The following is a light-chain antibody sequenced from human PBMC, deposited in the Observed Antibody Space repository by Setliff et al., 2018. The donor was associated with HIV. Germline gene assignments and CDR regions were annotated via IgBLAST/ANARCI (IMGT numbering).Light chain of an antibody. Sequence: QSVLTQTRSVSGSPGQAVTISCTGTSSNIGTYNYVSWYQQHPGKAPKLMICDVTKRPSGVSDRFSGSKSGNTASLTISGLQAEDEADYYCCSYGGNSVSYVFGTGTKVTVL. J-gene: IGLJ1*01. CDR1: SSNIGTYNY. V-gene: IGLV2-11*01. CDR3: CSYGGNSVSYV. CDR2: DVT.